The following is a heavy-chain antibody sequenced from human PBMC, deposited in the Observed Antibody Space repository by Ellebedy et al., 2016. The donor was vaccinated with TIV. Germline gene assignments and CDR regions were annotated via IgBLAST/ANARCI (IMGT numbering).Heavy chain of an antibody. CDR1: GSTFSSHA. Sequence: PGGSLRLSCAASGSTFSSHAMVWVRQAPGKGLEWVASVTDTGNNKYYADSVKGRFTSSSDNSKDTVYLQMNSLGGEDTAVYYCAKDSGMSGWIFDYWGQGTLVTVSS. V-gene: IGHV3-30-3*01. D-gene: IGHD6-19*01. J-gene: IGHJ4*02. CDR3: AKDSGMSGWIFDY. CDR2: VTDTGNNK.